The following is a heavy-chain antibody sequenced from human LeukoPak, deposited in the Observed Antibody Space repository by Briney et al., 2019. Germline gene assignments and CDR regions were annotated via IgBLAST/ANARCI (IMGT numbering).Heavy chain of an antibody. D-gene: IGHD2-21*02. J-gene: IGHJ4*02. CDR3: ARSTYCGGDCPFDY. Sequence: PSETLSLTCAVYGGSFSGYYWSWIRQPPGKGLEWIGYMYYSGSINYNPSLKSRVTISVDTSKNQFSLKLSSVTAADTAVYYCARSTYCGGDCPFDYWGQGTLVTVSS. CDR1: GGSFSGYY. V-gene: IGHV4-59*01. CDR2: MYYSGSI.